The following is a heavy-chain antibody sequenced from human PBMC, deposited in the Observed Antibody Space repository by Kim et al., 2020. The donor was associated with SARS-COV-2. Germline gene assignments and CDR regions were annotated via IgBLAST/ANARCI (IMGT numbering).Heavy chain of an antibody. D-gene: IGHD6-19*01. CDR2: IDPSDSYT. CDR1: GYSFTSYW. Sequence: GESLKISCKGSGYSFTSYWISWVRQMPGKGLEWMGRIDPSDSYTNYSPSFQGHVTISADKSISTAYLQWSSLKASDTAMYYCAATPGIAVVGIDYWGQGTLVTVSS. CDR3: AATPGIAVVGIDY. V-gene: IGHV5-10-1*01. J-gene: IGHJ4*02.